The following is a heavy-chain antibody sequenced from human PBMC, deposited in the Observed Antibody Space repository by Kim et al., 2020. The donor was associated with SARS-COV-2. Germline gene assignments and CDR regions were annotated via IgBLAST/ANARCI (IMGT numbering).Heavy chain of an antibody. J-gene: IGHJ6*02. D-gene: IGHD3-22*01. V-gene: IGHV3-23*01. CDR2: IGSDGSA. Sequence: GGSLRLSCAASGFNFRSNAMSWVRQAPGKGPEWVSGIGSDGSAHYADSVRGRFTISRDTYRNTLYLELNSLSAEDTALYFCAKDLHYYSAMDVWGQGATVTVS. CDR1: GFNFRSNA. CDR3: AKDLHYYSAMDV.